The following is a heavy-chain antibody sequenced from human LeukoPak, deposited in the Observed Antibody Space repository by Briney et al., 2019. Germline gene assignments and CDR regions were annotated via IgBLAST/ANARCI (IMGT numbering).Heavy chain of an antibody. CDR1: GYTFTGYF. V-gene: IGHV1-2*02. J-gene: IGHJ4*02. Sequence: ASVKVSCKASGYTFTGYFLHWVRRAPGQGCEWMGWINPNSGDTSYTQPFKGRVTMTRDTSISTAYMELSSLRSDDTAVYYCARAQSLTAPAGTFANSWGQGTLVTVSS. D-gene: IGHD6-13*01. CDR3: ARAQSLTAPAGTFANS. CDR2: INPNSGDT.